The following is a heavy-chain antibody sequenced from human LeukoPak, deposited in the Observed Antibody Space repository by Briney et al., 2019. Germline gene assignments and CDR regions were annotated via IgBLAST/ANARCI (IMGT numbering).Heavy chain of an antibody. J-gene: IGHJ3*02. CDR1: GGSTSSDY. V-gene: IGHV4-59*01. CDR3: ARGAIPAANWGAFDI. Sequence: SETLSLTCTVSGGSTSSDYWTWIRQPPGKTLEWIGYIHDSVSTNYNLSLQSRVTISLDTSKNQFSLKLTSVTAADTAVYYCARGAIPAANWGAFDIWGQGTMVTVSS. CDR2: IHDSVST. D-gene: IGHD2-2*01.